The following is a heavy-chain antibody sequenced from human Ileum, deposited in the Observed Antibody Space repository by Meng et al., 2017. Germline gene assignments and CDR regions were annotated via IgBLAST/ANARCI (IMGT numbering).Heavy chain of an antibody. D-gene: IGHD3-22*01. CDR3: APDDSSGHYGVGY. CDR2: FSHDGGRN. V-gene: IGHV3-43D*03. J-gene: IGHJ4*01. CDR1: GFPFHVYA. Sequence: EFQLVESGGVVVPPGGPLRLPCAASGFPFHVYAINWVRQAPGMGLEWVSLFSHDGGRNHYADSVQGRFTMSRDDSKNSLYLQMNSLRPEDTALYYCAPDDSSGHYGVGYWGHGTLVTVSS.